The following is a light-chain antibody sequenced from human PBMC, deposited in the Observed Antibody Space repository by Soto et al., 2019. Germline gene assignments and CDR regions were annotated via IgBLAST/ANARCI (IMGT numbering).Light chain of an antibody. Sequence: EIVLTQSPDTLSLSPGERATLSCRASQSVDSTYLGWYQQKPGQAPRLHIYGASNRATGIPDRFSGSGSGTDFTLTIARLEPEDFAVYYCQVYGSSSRTFGQGTKVEVK. CDR2: GAS. CDR3: QVYGSSSRT. V-gene: IGKV3-20*01. CDR1: QSVDSTY. J-gene: IGKJ1*01.